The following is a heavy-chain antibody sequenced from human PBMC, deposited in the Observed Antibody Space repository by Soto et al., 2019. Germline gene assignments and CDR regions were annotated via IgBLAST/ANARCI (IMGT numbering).Heavy chain of an antibody. J-gene: IGHJ6*02. D-gene: IGHD2-15*01. CDR1: GYSISSGYY. CDR3: ARDRIGHSLMDV. Sequence: PSETLSLTCAVSGYSISSGYYWGWIRQPPGKGLEWIGSIYHSGSTYYNPSLKSRVTISVDTSKNQFSLKLSSVTAADTAVYYCARDRIGHSLMDVRGQGTTVAASS. V-gene: IGHV4-38-2*02. CDR2: IYHSGST.